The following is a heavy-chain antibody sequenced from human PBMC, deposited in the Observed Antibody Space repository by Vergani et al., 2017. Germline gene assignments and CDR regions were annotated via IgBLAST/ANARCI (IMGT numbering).Heavy chain of an antibody. Sequence: QLQLQESGSGLVKPSETLSLTCTVSGGSISSSSYYWGWIRQPPGKGLEWIGSIYYSGSTYYNPSLKSRVTISVDTSKNQFSLKLSSVTAADTAVYYCARDLSSGGGWFDPWGQGTLVTVSS. CDR2: IYYSGST. CDR1: GGSISSSSYY. CDR3: ARDLSSGGGWFDP. V-gene: IGHV4-39*07. D-gene: IGHD6-19*01. J-gene: IGHJ5*02.